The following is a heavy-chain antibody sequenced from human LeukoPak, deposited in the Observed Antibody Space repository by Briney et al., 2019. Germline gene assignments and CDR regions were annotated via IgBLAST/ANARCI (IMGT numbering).Heavy chain of an antibody. CDR2: ISGNSGAT. CDR1: GFTFSSYP. J-gene: IGHJ4*02. Sequence: GGSLRLSCATSGFTFSSYPMSWVRQAPGRGLEWVSVISGNSGATYYADSVKGRFTISRDNAKNTVYLQMNNLRGEDTALYYCSRAGDTNYYRHGDYWGQGTLVTVSS. CDR3: SRAGDTNYYRHGDY. D-gene: IGHD4-11*01. V-gene: IGHV3-23*01.